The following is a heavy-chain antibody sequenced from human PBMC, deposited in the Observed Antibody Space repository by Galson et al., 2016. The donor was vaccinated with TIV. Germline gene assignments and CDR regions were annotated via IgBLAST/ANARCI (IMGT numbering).Heavy chain of an antibody. J-gene: IGHJ4*02. V-gene: IGHV1-46*01. D-gene: IGHD2-8*01. Sequence: SVKVSCKAFGYTFINYYMHWVRQAPGQGLEWVGVIDPSGGGTTYAQKFQGRVTMTRDTSTNTVYMELSSLTSDDTAVFYCAVWANTYYFALWGQGTLITVSS. CDR1: GYTFINYY. CDR3: AVWANTYYFAL. CDR2: IDPSGGGT.